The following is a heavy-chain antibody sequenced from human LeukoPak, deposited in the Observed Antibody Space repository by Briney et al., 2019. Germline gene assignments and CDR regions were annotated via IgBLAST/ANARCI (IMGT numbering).Heavy chain of an antibody. CDR3: ARNTYYYGSGSHDY. J-gene: IGHJ4*02. D-gene: IGHD3-10*01. CDR1: GGSISSYY. Sequence: SETLSLTCTVSGGSISSYYWSWIRQPPGKGLEWMGFIYYSGSTYYNPSLKSRVTISVDTSKNQFSLKLSSVTAADTAVYYCARNTYYYGSGSHDYWGQGTLVTVSS. CDR2: IYYSGST. V-gene: IGHV4-59*12.